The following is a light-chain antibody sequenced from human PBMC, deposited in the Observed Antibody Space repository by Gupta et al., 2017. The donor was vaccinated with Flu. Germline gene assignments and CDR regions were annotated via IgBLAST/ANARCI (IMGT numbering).Light chain of an antibody. V-gene: IGLV3-1*01. J-gene: IGLJ3*02. Sequence: YDLTPPPPASASPGQSASFICSGGRLGAKYVSWHQKKPGQPPVLVMYQATNRPSGIPERFSGSNSGHTATLTISGTQAGDEADYDCQTWDRTSGVFGGGTKLTVL. CDR3: QTWDRTSGV. CDR1: RLGAKY. CDR2: QAT.